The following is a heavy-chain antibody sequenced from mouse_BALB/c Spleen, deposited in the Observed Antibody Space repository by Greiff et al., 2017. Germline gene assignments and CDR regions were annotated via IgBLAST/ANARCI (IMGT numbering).Heavy chain of an antibody. D-gene: IGHD4-1*01. V-gene: IGHV5-12-2*01. CDR1: GFTFSSYT. CDR3: ASSLTGTWAMDY. Sequence: EVQLVESGGGLVQPGGSLKLSCAASGFTFSSYTMSWVRQTPEKRLEWVAYISNGGGSTYYPDTVKGRFTISRDNAKNTLYLQMSSLKSEDTAMYYCASSLTGTWAMDYWGQGTSVTVSS. J-gene: IGHJ4*01. CDR2: ISNGGGST.